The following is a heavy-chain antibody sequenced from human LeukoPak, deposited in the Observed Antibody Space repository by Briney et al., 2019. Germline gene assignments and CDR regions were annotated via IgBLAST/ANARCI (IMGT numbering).Heavy chain of an antibody. V-gene: IGHV3-23*01. Sequence: GGSLRLSCAASGFTFSSYAMSWVRQAPGKGLEWVSAIGGSGGSTYYADSVKGRFTISRDNSKNTLYLQMNSLRAEDTAVYYCAKDSPPSRYCSGGSCYSDYWGQGTLVTVSS. D-gene: IGHD2-15*01. CDR1: GFTFSSYA. J-gene: IGHJ4*02. CDR3: AKDSPPSRYCSGGSCYSDY. CDR2: IGGSGGST.